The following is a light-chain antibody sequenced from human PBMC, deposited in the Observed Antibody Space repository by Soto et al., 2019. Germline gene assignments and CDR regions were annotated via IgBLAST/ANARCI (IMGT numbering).Light chain of an antibody. CDR3: CSYAGSSTCLYV. J-gene: IGLJ1*01. CDR1: SSDVGSYNL. Sequence: QSALTQPASVSGSPGQSITISCTGTSSDVGSYNLVSWYQQHPGKAPKLMIYEGSKRPSGVSNRFSGSKSGNTASLTISGLQADDEADYYCCSYAGSSTCLYVFGTGTKVTVL. CDR2: EGS. V-gene: IGLV2-23*01.